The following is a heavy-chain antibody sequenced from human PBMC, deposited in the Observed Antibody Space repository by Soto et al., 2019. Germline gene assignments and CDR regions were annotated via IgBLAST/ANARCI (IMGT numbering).Heavy chain of an antibody. CDR3: AKDRDYPRDYLHY. V-gene: IGHV3-23*01. CDR2: ISPNGQGI. D-gene: IGHD3-10*01. Sequence: PGGSLRLSCAASGFTFNNYAMSWVRQAPGKGLEWVSAISPNGQGIYYADSVKGRFIISRDDSKNTVFLHMDSLTAEDTAVYYCAKDRDYPRDYLHYWGQGTLVTVSS. CDR1: GFTFNNYA. J-gene: IGHJ4*02.